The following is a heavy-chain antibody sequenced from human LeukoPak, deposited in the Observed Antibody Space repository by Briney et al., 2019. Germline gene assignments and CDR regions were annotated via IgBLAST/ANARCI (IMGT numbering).Heavy chain of an antibody. CDR3: ARHSGDVSLDY. CDR2: IYSGGST. D-gene: IGHD7-27*01. V-gene: IGHV3-66*04. Sequence: GGSLRPSCAASGFTVSTKYMSWVRQAPGKGLEWVSVIYSGGSTYYADSVKGRFTISRDSSDNTLYLQMTSLRAEDTAVYYCARHSGDVSLDYWGQGTLVTVSS. J-gene: IGHJ4*02. CDR1: GFTVSTKY.